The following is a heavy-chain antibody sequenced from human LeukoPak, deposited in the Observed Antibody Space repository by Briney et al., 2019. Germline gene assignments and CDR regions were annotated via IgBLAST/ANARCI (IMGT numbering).Heavy chain of an antibody. J-gene: IGHJ4*02. D-gene: IGHD3-9*01. CDR2: INHSGST. V-gene: IGHV4-34*01. CDR1: GGSFSGYY. CDR3: ARVARTARYFDWPFFDY. Sequence: PSETLSLTCAVYGGSFSGYYWSWIRQPPGKGLEWIGEINHSGSTNYNPSLKSRVTISVDTSKNQFSLKLSSVTAADTAVYYCARVARTARYFDWPFFDYWGQGTLVTVSS.